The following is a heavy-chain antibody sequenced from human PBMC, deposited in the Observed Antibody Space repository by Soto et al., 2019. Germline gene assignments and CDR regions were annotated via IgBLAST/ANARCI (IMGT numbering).Heavy chain of an antibody. V-gene: IGHV1-18*01. CDR3: ARDLKVAYCGGDCSTRWFDP. CDR2: ISAYNGNT. J-gene: IGHJ5*02. CDR1: GYTFTSYG. Sequence: ASVKVSCKASGYTFTSYGISWVRQAPGQGLEWMGWISAYNGNTNYAQKLQGRVTMTTDTSTSTVYMELRSLRSDDTAVYYCARDLKVAYCGGDCSTRWFDPWGQGTLVTVSS. D-gene: IGHD2-21*02.